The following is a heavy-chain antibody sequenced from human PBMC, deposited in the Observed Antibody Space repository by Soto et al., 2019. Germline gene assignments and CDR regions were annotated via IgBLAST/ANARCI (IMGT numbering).Heavy chain of an antibody. CDR1: GYTFTTYG. CDR3: ARVYYDSSGYYYVEGAYYYYGMDV. V-gene: IGHV1-18*04. Sequence: ASVKVSCKASGYTFTTYGTSWVRQAPGQGLEWMGWISAYNGNTNYAQKFQGRVTMTTDTSTNTAYMELRSLRSDDTAVYYCARVYYDSSGYYYVEGAYYYYGMDVWGQGTTVTVSS. D-gene: IGHD3-22*01. CDR2: ISAYNGNT. J-gene: IGHJ6*02.